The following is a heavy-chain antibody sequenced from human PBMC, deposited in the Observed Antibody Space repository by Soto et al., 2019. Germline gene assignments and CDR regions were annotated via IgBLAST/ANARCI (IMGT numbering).Heavy chain of an antibody. CDR3: ARVDHSGNSYPTAYFYDYGMDV. J-gene: IGHJ6*02. CDR2: IIPIFGIP. D-gene: IGHD1-26*01. V-gene: IGHV1-69*13. CDR1: GGTFSNYA. Sequence: GASVKVSCKASGGTFSNYAISCVRQAPGQGLEWMGGIIPIFGIPNYAQKFQGRVTIIADESTSTVYMELSSLRSEDTAVYYCARVDHSGNSYPTAYFYDYGMDVWGQGTTVTVSS.